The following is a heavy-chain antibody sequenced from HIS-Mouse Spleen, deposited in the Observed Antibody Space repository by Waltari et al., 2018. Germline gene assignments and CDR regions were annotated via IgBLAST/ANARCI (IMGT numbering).Heavy chain of an antibody. CDR2: ISYDGSNK. J-gene: IGHJ4*02. V-gene: IGHV3-30*18. CDR1: GFPFRSFV. Sequence: QVQLVESGGGVVQPGRSLRLSCSASGFPFRSFVLPWVCQAPGKGLEWVAVISYDGSNKYYADSVKGRFTISRDNSKNTLYLQMNSLRAEDTAVYYCAKVNSGSYYFDYWGQGTLVTVSS. CDR3: AKVNSGSYYFDY. D-gene: IGHD1-26*01.